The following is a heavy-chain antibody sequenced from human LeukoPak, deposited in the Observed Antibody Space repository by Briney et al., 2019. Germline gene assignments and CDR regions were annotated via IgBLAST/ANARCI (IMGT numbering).Heavy chain of an antibody. V-gene: IGHV1-8*01. Sequence: ASVTVSCKASGYTFTIYDINWVRQAPGQGLEWMGWMNPNSGNTGYAQKFQGRVTMTRNTSISTAYMELSSLRSEDTAVYYCARAYDEGYYYYGMDVWGQGTTVTVSS. CDR2: MNPNSGNT. CDR3: ARAYDEGYYYYGMDV. J-gene: IGHJ6*02. D-gene: IGHD5-12*01. CDR1: GYTFTIYD.